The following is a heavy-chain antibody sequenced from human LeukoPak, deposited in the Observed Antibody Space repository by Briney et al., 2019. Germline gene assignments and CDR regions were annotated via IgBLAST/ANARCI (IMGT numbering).Heavy chain of an antibody. D-gene: IGHD2-21*01. V-gene: IGHV1-8*02. CDR3: ARVGTVIVDAFDI. CDR1: GYTFTSYD. J-gene: IGHJ3*02. Sequence: ASVKVSCKASGYTFTSYDVNWVRQATGQGLEWMGWMNPNSGDTGYAQKFQGWVTMTRDRSITTAYMEVSRLRPDDTAVYYCARVGTVIVDAFDIWGQGTKVTVSS. CDR2: MNPNSGDT.